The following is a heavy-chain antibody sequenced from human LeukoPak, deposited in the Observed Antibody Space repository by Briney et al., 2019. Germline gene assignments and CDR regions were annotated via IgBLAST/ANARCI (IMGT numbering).Heavy chain of an antibody. D-gene: IGHD3-10*01. J-gene: IGHJ4*01. V-gene: IGHV4-34*01. CDR3: ARGPSRMRVFLWFLDH. Sequence: SETLFLTCAVYGGSLSGYYWSWIRQPPGKGLEWIGEMDNSGSSNYNPSLKSRVTISLDTSKKQFSLKLSSVTAADTAVYYCARGPSRMRVFLWFLDHWGQGTLVTVSS. CDR2: MDNSGSS. CDR1: GGSLSGYY.